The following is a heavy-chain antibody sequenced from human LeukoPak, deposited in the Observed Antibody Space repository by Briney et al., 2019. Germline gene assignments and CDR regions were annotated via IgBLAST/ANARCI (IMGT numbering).Heavy chain of an antibody. D-gene: IGHD5-18*01. V-gene: IGHV3-74*01. CDR3: ARDAVDTANAV. J-gene: IGHJ6*02. CDR1: GFTFSSYS. CDR2: INSDGSIT. Sequence: GGSLRLSCAASGFTFSSYSMNWVRQAPGKGLVWVSHINSDGSITSYADSVKGRFTISRDNAKNTLYLQMNSLRAEDTAVYYCARDAVDTANAVWGQGTTVTVSS.